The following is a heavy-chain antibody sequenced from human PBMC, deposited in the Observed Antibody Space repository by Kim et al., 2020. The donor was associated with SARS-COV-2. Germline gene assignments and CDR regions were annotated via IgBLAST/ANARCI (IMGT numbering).Heavy chain of an antibody. CDR1: GGSISSSSYY. Sequence: SETLSLTCTVSGGSISSSSYYWGWIRQPPGKGLEWIGSIYYSGSTYYNPSLKSRVTISVDTSKNQFSLKLSSVTAADTAVYYCARQDYDIFGPKNWFDPWGQGTLVTVSS. CDR2: IYYSGST. CDR3: ARQDYDIFGPKNWFDP. D-gene: IGHD3-9*01. J-gene: IGHJ5*02. V-gene: IGHV4-39*01.